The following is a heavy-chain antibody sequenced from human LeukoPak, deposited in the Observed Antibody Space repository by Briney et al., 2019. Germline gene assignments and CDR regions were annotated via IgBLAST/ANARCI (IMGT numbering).Heavy chain of an antibody. CDR3: AKGTRQYSYYHFDY. J-gene: IGHJ4*02. D-gene: IGHD2/OR15-2a*01. V-gene: IGHV3-48*03. CDR2: ISSTGNTI. CDR1: GFTFSSYE. Sequence: GGSLRLSCTASGFTFSSYEMNWVRQAPGKGLEWVSYISSTGNTIYYADSVKGRFTISRDNAKNSLYLQVNSLRAEDTAVYYCAKGTRQYSYYHFDYWGQGTLVTVSS.